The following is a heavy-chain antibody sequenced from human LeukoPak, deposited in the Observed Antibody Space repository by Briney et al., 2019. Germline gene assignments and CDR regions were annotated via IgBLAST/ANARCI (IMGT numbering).Heavy chain of an antibody. J-gene: IGHJ4*02. CDR1: GFTFSSYA. CDR3: ARPARGSIDY. CDR2: MKQDESET. D-gene: IGHD5-12*01. Sequence: GGSLRLSCAASGFTFSSYAMSWVRQAPGKGLEWVATMKQDESETYYVDSVKGRFTTSRDNAKNSLSLQMNSLRAEDTAVYYCARPARGSIDYWGQGTLVTVSS. V-gene: IGHV3-7*01.